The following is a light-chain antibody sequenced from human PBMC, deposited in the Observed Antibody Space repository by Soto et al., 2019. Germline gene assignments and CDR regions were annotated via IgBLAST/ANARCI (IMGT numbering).Light chain of an antibody. CDR3: SSYTSSSTRLYV. Sequence: QSALTQPASVSGSPGQSITISCTGTSSDVGGYNYVSWYQQHPGKAPKLMIYDVSNRPSGVSNRFSGSKSGNTASLTISGLQAEDEADYYGSSYTSSSTRLYVFGTGTKVTVL. CDR1: SSDVGGYNY. J-gene: IGLJ1*01. V-gene: IGLV2-14*01. CDR2: DVS.